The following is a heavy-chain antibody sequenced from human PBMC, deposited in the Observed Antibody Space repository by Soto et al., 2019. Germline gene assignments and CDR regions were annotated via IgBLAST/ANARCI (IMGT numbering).Heavy chain of an antibody. Sequence: ASVTVSCQASGYTFTSYAMHWVRQAPGQRLEWMGWINAGNGNTKYSQKFQGRVTITRDTSASTAYMELSSLRSEDTAVYYCARSGSGSYYLDYYYGMDVWGQGTTVTVSS. D-gene: IGHD3-10*01. CDR1: GYTFTSYA. CDR2: INAGNGNT. V-gene: IGHV1-3*01. CDR3: ARSGSGSYYLDYYYGMDV. J-gene: IGHJ6*02.